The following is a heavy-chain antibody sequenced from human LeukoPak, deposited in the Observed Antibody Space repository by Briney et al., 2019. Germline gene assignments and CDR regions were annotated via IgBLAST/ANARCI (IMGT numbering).Heavy chain of an antibody. J-gene: IGHJ5*02. Sequence: SETLSLTCTVSGGSISSYCWGWIRQPPGKGLEWIGCIYYSGSTYYNPSLKSRVTISVDTSKNQFSLKLSSVTAADTAVYYCARAVDYDILTGYPKNWFDPWGQGTLVTVSS. CDR1: GGSISSYC. V-gene: IGHV4-39*01. D-gene: IGHD3-9*01. CDR3: ARAVDYDILTGYPKNWFDP. CDR2: IYYSGST.